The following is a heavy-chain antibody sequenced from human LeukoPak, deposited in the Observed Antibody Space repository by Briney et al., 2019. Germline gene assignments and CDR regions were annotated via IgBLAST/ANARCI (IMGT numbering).Heavy chain of an antibody. CDR1: GFTFSSYS. J-gene: IGHJ4*02. CDR3: AKSPYIASHIDFDY. V-gene: IGHV3-23*01. Sequence: GGSLRLSCAASGFTFSSYSMNWVRQAPGKGLEWVSTVSGSGDSTWYADSVKGRFTISRDNSKSTLYLQMNSLRAEDTAVYYCAKSPYIASHIDFDYWGQGTLVTVSS. CDR2: VSGSGDST. D-gene: IGHD3-16*01.